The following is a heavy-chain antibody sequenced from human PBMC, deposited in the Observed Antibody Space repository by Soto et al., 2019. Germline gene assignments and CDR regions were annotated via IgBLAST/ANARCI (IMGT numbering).Heavy chain of an antibody. CDR1: GGNFRSES. Sequence: QVQLVQSGAEVKKPGSSVKVSCKASGGNFRSESINWVRQAPGQGLEWMGGIIPFFGTSDYAQKFQGRLRITADESTTTAYRERSSLRSQDTAVYYCARGQECGGNSDGDDIWGQGTMVNVSS. V-gene: IGHV1-69*12. D-gene: IGHD2-21*02. CDR3: ARGQECGGNSDGDDI. J-gene: IGHJ3*02. CDR2: IIPFFGTS.